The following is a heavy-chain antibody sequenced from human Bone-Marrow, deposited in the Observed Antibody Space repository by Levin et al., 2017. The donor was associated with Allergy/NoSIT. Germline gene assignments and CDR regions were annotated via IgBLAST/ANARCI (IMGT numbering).Heavy chain of an antibody. D-gene: IGHD4-17*01. CDR3: AKMANDYGDYEAFDY. CDR2: ISGSGGST. J-gene: IGHJ4*02. Sequence: SCAASGFTFSSYAMSWVRQAPGKGLEWVSAISGSGGSTYYADSVKGRFTISRDNSKNTLYLQMNSLRAEDTAVYYCAKMANDYGDYEAFDYWGQGTLVTVSS. CDR1: GFTFSSYA. V-gene: IGHV3-23*01.